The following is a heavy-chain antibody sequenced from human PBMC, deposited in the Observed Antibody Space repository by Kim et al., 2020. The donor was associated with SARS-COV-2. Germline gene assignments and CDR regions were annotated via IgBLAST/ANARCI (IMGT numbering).Heavy chain of an antibody. Sequence: GESLKISCKGSGYSFTSYWIGWVRQMPGKGLEWMGIIYPGDSDTRYSPSFQGQVTISADKSISTAYLQWSSLKASDTAMYYCALWARRGSGARTFDYWGQGTLVTVSS. V-gene: IGHV5-51*01. CDR2: IYPGDSDT. D-gene: IGHD3-10*01. J-gene: IGHJ4*02. CDR3: ALWARRGSGARTFDY. CDR1: GYSFTSYW.